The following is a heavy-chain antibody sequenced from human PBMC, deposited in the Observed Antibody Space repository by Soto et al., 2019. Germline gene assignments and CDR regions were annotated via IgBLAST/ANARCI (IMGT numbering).Heavy chain of an antibody. CDR1: GFTLGDYA. CDR2: IRSKAYGGTT. J-gene: IGHJ4*02. D-gene: IGHD3-3*01. Sequence: PGGSLRLSWSASGFTLGDYAMSWVRQAPGTGLEWVGFIRSKAYGGTTEYAASVKGRFTISRDDSKSIAYLQMNSLKTEDTAVYYCAKVAKSGVVIEYFDSWGQGSLVTVSS. V-gene: IGHV3-49*04. CDR3: AKVAKSGVVIEYFDS.